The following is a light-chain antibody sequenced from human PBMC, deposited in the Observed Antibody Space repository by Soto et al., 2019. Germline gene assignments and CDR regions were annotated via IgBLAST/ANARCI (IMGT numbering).Light chain of an antibody. CDR2: DAS. J-gene: IGKJ5*01. Sequence: IHMTQSPSSLSASVGDRVTITFQASQDISNYLNWYQQKPGKAPKLLSSDASRLETGVPSRFSGRGSGTDFTFTISSLQPEDIATYYCQQYHSLITFGRGTRLEIK. CDR1: QDISNY. V-gene: IGKV1-33*01. CDR3: QQYHSLIT.